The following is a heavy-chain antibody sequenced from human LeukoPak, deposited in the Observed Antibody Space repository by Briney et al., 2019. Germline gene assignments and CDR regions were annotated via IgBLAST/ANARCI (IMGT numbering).Heavy chain of an antibody. CDR3: ARGKGDVGLWFGEHSNALYFDY. Sequence: SETLSLTCTVSGGSISSYYWSWIRQPPGKGLVWIGYIYYSGSTNYNPSLKSGVTISVDTSKKKFSLKLSSVTAADTAVYYCARGKGDVGLWFGEHSNALYFDYWGQGTLVTVSS. CDR2: IYYSGST. V-gene: IGHV4-59*01. CDR1: GGSISSYY. J-gene: IGHJ4*02. D-gene: IGHD3-10*01.